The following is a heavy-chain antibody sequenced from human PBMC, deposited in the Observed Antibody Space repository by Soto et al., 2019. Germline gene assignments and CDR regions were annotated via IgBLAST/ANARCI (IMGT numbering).Heavy chain of an antibody. J-gene: IGHJ3*02. CDR3: AKVLPATGIEGGGDAFDI. CDR1: GFTFRSFG. Sequence: GSLRLSCAASGFTFRSFGMHWIRQAPGKGLEWVALISYDGTNKYYADSVRGRFTISRDNSKNTLYLEMNTLRVEDTAVYYCAKVLPATGIEGGGDAFDIWGQGTMVTVSS. D-gene: IGHD1-26*01. CDR2: ISYDGTNK. V-gene: IGHV3-30*18.